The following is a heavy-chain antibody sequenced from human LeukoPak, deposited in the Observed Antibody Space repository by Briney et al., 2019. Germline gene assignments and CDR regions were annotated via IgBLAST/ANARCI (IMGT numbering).Heavy chain of an antibody. D-gene: IGHD6-19*01. CDR1: GGSFSGYY. CDR3: AGPRDPWLVAFDY. CDR2: INHSGST. V-gene: IGHV4-34*01. Sequence: SEALSLTCAVYGGSFSGYYWSWIRHPPGKGLEWIGEINHSGSTNYNPSLKSRVTISVDTSKNQFSLKLSSVTAADTAVYYCAGPRDPWLVAFDYWGQGTLVTVSS. J-gene: IGHJ4*02.